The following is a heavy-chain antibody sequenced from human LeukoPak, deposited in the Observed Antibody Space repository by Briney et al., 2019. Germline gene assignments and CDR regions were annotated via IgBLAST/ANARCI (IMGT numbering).Heavy chain of an antibody. CDR3: ARGASPSSGYYLPIFDY. D-gene: IGHD3-22*01. CDR2: INHSGST. V-gene: IGHV4-39*07. Sequence: PSETLSLTCTVSGGSISSGSYYWSWIRQPPGKGLEWIGEINHSGSTNYNPSLKSRVTISVDTSKNQFSLKLSSVTAADTAVYYCARGASPSSGYYLPIFDYWGQGTLVTVSS. J-gene: IGHJ4*02. CDR1: GGSISSGSYY.